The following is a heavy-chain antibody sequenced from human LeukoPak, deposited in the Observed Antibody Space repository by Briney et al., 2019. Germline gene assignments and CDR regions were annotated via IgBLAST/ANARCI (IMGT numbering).Heavy chain of an antibody. D-gene: IGHD3-10*01. CDR3: ARDTYYYGSGTYYFNY. Sequence: SETLSLTCTVSGGSISSYYWSWIRQPAGKGLEWIGRTHTSGSTNYNPSLKSRVTMSVDTSKNQFSLKLTSVTAADTAVYYCARDTYYYGSGTYYFNYWGQGTLVTVSS. CDR2: THTSGST. V-gene: IGHV4-4*07. CDR1: GGSISSYY. J-gene: IGHJ4*02.